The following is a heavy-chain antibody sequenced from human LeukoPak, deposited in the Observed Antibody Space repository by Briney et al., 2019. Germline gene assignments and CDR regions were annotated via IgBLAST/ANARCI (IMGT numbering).Heavy chain of an antibody. J-gene: IGHJ4*02. Sequence: PSETLSLTCIVSGGTIGSYYWSWIRQPPGKGLEWIGYFYYTGCTNYNPSLKSRVTISVDTSKNQISLKQSSVTAADTAVYYCARDKAGYTEYWGQGTLVTVSS. CDR1: GGTIGSYY. CDR2: FYYTGCT. V-gene: IGHV4-59*01. D-gene: IGHD5-18*01. CDR3: ARDKAGYTEY.